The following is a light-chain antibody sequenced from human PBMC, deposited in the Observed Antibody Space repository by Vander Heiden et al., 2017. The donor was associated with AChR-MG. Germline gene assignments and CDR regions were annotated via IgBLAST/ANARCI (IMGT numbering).Light chain of an antibody. Sequence: EIVLTQSPATLSLSPGERATLSCRASQSVSSYLAWYQQKPGQAPRLLIYDASNRATGIPARFSGSGSGTDFTLTISSLEPEDFAVYYCQQRSNSIFTFGRRTKVDIK. CDR2: DAS. CDR1: QSVSSY. CDR3: QQRSNSIFT. V-gene: IGKV3-11*01. J-gene: IGKJ3*01.